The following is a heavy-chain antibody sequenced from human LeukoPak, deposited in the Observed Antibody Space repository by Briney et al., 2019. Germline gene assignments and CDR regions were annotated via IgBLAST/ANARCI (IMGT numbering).Heavy chain of an antibody. CDR1: GGSFSGYY. Sequence: SETLSLTCAVYGGSFSGYYWSWIRQPPGKGLEWIGEINHSGSTNYNPSLKSRVTISVDTSKNQFSLKLSSLTAADTSVYSWSRRKVTGTRRPKYYYYMDVCGKGTTFTVSS. D-gene: IGHD1-20*01. CDR3: SRRKVTGTRRPKYYYYMDV. J-gene: IGHJ6*03. CDR2: INHSGST. V-gene: IGHV4-34*01.